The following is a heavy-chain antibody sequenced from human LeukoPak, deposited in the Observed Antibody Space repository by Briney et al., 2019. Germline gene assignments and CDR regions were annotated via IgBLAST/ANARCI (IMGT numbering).Heavy chain of an antibody. J-gene: IGHJ4*02. D-gene: IGHD5/OR15-5a*01. CDR2: ISSSSSYI. Sequence: GGSLRLSCAASGFTFSSYSMNWVRQAPGKGLERVSSISSSSSYIYYADSVRGRFTISRDNAKNSLFLQMNSLRAEDTAVYYCVRLSRSVPNDYWGQGTLVTASS. V-gene: IGHV3-21*01. CDR3: VRLSRSVPNDY. CDR1: GFTFSSYS.